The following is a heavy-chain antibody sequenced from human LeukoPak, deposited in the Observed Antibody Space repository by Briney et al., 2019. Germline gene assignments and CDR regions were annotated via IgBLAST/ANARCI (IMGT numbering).Heavy chain of an antibody. CDR2: ISYDGSNK. D-gene: IGHD3-3*01. J-gene: IGHJ4*02. V-gene: IGHV3-30*18. Sequence: AGGSLRLSCAASGFTFSSYGMHWVRQAPGKGLEWVAVISYDGSNKYYADSVKGRFTISRDDSKNTLYLQMNSLRAEDTAVYYCAKMYYDFWSGLPYYFDYWGQGTLVTVSS. CDR1: GFTFSSYG. CDR3: AKMYYDFWSGLPYYFDY.